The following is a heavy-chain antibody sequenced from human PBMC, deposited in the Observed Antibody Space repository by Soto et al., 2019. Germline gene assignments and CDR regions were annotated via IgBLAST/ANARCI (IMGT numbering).Heavy chain of an antibody. J-gene: IGHJ3*01. D-gene: IGHD1-26*01. V-gene: IGHV4-61*03. Sequence: QVQLQESGPGLVKPSETLSLTCTVSGGSISSGDYYWGWIRQPPGGGLEWIAYIHSSGPANNNPTFMSRVPISVDTSRNHVSVSLRSVTVADTAVYYCARDVFSELTRSDDGFNVWGQGTMVSVSS. CDR3: ARDVFSELTRSDDGFNV. CDR2: IHSSGPA. CDR1: GGSISSGDYY.